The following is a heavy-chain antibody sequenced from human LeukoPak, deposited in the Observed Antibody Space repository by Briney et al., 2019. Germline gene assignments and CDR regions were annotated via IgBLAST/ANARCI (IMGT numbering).Heavy chain of an antibody. CDR2: ISSSSSYI. Sequence: GGSLRLSCAASGFTFSSYSMNWVRQAPGKGLEWVSSISSSSSYIYYADSVKGRFTSSRDNAKNSLYLQMNSLRAEDTAVYYCARGSVGAYDFWSGYYDYWGQGTLVTVSS. D-gene: IGHD3-3*01. CDR1: GFTFSSYS. V-gene: IGHV3-21*01. CDR3: ARGSVGAYDFWSGYYDY. J-gene: IGHJ4*02.